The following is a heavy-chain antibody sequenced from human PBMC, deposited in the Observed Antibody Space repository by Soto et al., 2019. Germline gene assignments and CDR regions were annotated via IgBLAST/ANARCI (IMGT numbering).Heavy chain of an antibody. CDR3: ARGTRSSWFFSF. V-gene: IGHV1-8*01. Sequence: QVQLVQSGAEVKKPGASVKVSCKASGYTFTSYDINWVRQATGQGLEWMGWMNPNSGNTGYAQKIQGRVTLTRNTSKSTAYMELSSLRSEDTAVYYCARGTRSSWFFSFWGKGTLVTVSS. CDR1: GYTFTSYD. J-gene: IGHJ4*02. D-gene: IGHD6-6*01. CDR2: MNPNSGNT.